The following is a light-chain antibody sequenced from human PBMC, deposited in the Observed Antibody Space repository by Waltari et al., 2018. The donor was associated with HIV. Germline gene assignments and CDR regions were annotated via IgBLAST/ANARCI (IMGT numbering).Light chain of an antibody. CDR2: DAS. V-gene: IGKV3-15*01. J-gene: IGKJ5*01. Sequence: EILMTQSPATLSVSPGVRATLSCRASQTIRSNLAWYQRKPGQAPRLLLYDASTRATGIPARFSGSGSGTEFTLTITSLQSEDFAVYYCQQYNNWPPITFGQGTRLEIK. CDR3: QQYNNWPPIT. CDR1: QTIRSN.